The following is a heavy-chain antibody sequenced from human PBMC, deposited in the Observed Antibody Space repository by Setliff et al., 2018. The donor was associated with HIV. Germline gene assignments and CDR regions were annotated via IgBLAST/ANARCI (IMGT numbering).Heavy chain of an antibody. D-gene: IGHD3-3*01. Sequence: NLSLTCTVSGGSISSGSYYWSWIRQPAGKGLEWIGRIYTSGSTNYNPSLKSRVTISVDTSKDQFSLKLSSVTAADTAVYYCAREIVNDYNFWSGYYYYYYGMDVWGQGTTVTVSS. J-gene: IGHJ6*02. V-gene: IGHV4-61*02. CDR3: AREIVNDYNFWSGYYYYYYGMDV. CDR2: IYTSGST. CDR1: GGSISSGSYY.